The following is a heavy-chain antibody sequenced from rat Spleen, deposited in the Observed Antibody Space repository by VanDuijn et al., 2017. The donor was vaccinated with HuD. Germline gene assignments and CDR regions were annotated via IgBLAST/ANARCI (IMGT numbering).Heavy chain of an antibody. CDR3: ERHGGSSYTYVMDA. CDR2: ISYEGSST. Sequence: EVQLVESGGGLVQPGRSMKLSCAASGLTLSDYYMAWVRQAPKTGLEWVAPISYEGSSTYYGDSVKGRFTISRDNTKRTLYQQMNSLRSEDTATYYCERHGGSSYTYVMDAWGQGASVTVSS. J-gene: IGHJ4*01. CDR1: GLTLSDYY. D-gene: IGHD1-2*01. V-gene: IGHV5-22*01.